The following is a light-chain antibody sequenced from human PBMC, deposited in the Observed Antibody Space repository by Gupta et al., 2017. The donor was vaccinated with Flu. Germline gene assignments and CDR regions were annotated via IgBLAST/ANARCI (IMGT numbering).Light chain of an antibody. Sequence: DIQMTQSPSSLSACVGDRVTITCRAGRSISNYLNWYQQKPGKAPKFLIYAASSLQSGVPSRFSGSGSGTDFSLTIPRLQPEDFATYFCQQFAGATITFGGGTKVEI. CDR1: RSISNY. CDR2: AAS. J-gene: IGKJ4*01. V-gene: IGKV1-39*01. CDR3: QQFAGATIT.